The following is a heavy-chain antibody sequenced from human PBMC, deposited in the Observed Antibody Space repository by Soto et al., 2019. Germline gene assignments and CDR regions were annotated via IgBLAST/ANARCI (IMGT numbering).Heavy chain of an antibody. CDR3: ARHDVHWSGGRCYGVPRAV. J-gene: IGHJ6*04. D-gene: IGHD2-15*01. CDR2: IQSGGRT. CDR1: GFTVSSNY. Sequence: EVQLVESGGGLVQPGGSLRLSCAASGFTVSSNYMTWVRQAPGKGLEWVSLIQSGGRTYYAGSVKGRCTTSRDNSKNTLSLQMNSRRVEDTAVDYCARHDVHWSGGRCYGVPRAVWGKGTTVTVSS. V-gene: IGHV3-66*04.